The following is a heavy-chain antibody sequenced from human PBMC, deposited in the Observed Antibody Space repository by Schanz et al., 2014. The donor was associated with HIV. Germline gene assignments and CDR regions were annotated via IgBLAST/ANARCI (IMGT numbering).Heavy chain of an antibody. Sequence: VQLVESGGGLMQPGGSLRLSCAASGFNVSNNYVSWVRQAPGKGLEWVSVIHSDGTKYYADSVKGRFIISRDNPKNTLYLQIDSLRVEDTAMYYCAKDRNGYNQPIESWGHGTLVSVSS. D-gene: IGHD5-18*01. V-gene: IGHV3-53*01. CDR3: AKDRNGYNQPIES. J-gene: IGHJ5*01. CDR2: IHSDGTK. CDR1: GFNVSNNY.